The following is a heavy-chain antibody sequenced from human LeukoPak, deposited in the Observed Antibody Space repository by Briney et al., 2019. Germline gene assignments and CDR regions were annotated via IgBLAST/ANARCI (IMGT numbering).Heavy chain of an antibody. V-gene: IGHV3-53*01. J-gene: IGHJ4*02. CDR1: GFTVSTNY. CDR2: LYSVGDT. CDR3: AGTKNIAAAGRLDY. D-gene: IGHD6-13*01. Sequence: PGGSLRLSCAASGFTVSTNYMNWVRQAPGKGLEWVSVLYSVGDTYYGDSVKGRFTISRDNSKNTLYLQMNSLRAEDTAVCYCAGTKNIAAAGRLDYWAQGTLVTVSS.